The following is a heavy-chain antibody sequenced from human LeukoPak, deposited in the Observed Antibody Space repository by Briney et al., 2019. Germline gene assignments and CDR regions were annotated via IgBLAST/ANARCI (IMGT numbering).Heavy chain of an antibody. D-gene: IGHD2-2*01. CDR2: INPNSGGT. CDR1: GYTFTDYY. CDR3: ARGRLGYCSSTSCYGGDY. J-gene: IGHJ4*02. Sequence: ASVKVSCKASGYTFTDYYMHWVRQAPGQGLEWMGWINPNSGGTNYAQKFQGRVTMTRDTSISTAYMELSRLRSDDTAVYYCARGRLGYCSSTSCYGGDYWGQGTLVTVSS. V-gene: IGHV1-2*02.